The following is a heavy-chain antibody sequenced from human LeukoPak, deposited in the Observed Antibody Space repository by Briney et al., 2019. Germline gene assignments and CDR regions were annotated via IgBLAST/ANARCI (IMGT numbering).Heavy chain of an antibody. CDR1: GGSISSYY. J-gene: IGHJ6*03. V-gene: IGHV4-4*07. D-gene: IGHD6-13*01. Sequence: SETLSLTCTVSGGSISSYYWSWIRQPAGKGLEWIGRIYTSGSTNYNPSLKSRVTMSVDTSKNQFSLKLSSVTAADTAVYYCARETSSSWFTAELYYYYYYYMDVWGKGTTVTISS. CDR2: IYTSGST. CDR3: ARETSSSWFTAELYYYYYYYMDV.